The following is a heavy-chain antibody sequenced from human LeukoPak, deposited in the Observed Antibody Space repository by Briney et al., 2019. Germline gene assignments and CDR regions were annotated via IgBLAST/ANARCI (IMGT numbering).Heavy chain of an antibody. Sequence: GGSLRLSCAASGFTFSGSAMHWVRQASGKGLDWVGRIRSKANSYATAYAASVKGRFTISRDDSKNTAYLQMNSLKAEDTAVYYCTTLTSGYDSLWGQGTLVTVSS. CDR2: IRSKANSYAT. J-gene: IGHJ4*02. CDR1: GFTFSGSA. D-gene: IGHD5-12*01. V-gene: IGHV3-73*01. CDR3: TTLTSGYDSL.